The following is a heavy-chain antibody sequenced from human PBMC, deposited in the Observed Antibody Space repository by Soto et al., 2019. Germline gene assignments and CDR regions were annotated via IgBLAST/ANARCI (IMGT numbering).Heavy chain of an antibody. CDR2: ISGYSGKK. Sequence: QVQLVQSGPEVQKPGASVKVSCKASNHSLTTYGMSRVRQAPGQGLEWMGWISGYSGKKKYSQQFQGRVPMTTDAFTSTGYMELRSLASDDTAVYYCVRDRVVADAIVHDYYYGMDVWGQGTRVTVSS. V-gene: IGHV1-18*04. CDR1: NHSLTTYG. J-gene: IGHJ6*02. CDR3: VRDRVVADAIVHDYYYGMDV. D-gene: IGHD2-15*01.